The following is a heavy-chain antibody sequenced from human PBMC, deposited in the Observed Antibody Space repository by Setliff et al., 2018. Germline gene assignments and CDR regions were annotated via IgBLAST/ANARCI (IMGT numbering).Heavy chain of an antibody. Sequence: SETLSLTCTVSGGSISSGSYYWSWIRQPAGKGLEWIGRIFPSGSTNYNPSLKSRVTISVDTSKNQFSLKLSSVTAADTAVYYCARAFTYYNFWSGYGYGMDVWGQGTTGTSP. D-gene: IGHD3-3*01. V-gene: IGHV4-61*02. CDR1: GGSISSGSYY. CDR3: ARAFTYYNFWSGYGYGMDV. CDR2: IFPSGST. J-gene: IGHJ6*02.